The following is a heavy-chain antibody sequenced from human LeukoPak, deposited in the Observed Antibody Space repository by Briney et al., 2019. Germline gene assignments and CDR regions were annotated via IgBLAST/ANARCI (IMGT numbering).Heavy chain of an antibody. CDR1: GYTFTSYG. J-gene: IGHJ4*02. D-gene: IGHD6-13*01. Sequence: VASAKVSCKASGYTFTSYGISWVRQAPGQGLEWMGWISAYNGNTNYAQKLQGRVTMTTDTSTSTAYMELGSLRSDDTAVYYCARDWGAAAGIFSSGYWGQGTLVTVSS. CDR3: ARDWGAAAGIFSSGY. V-gene: IGHV1-18*01. CDR2: ISAYNGNT.